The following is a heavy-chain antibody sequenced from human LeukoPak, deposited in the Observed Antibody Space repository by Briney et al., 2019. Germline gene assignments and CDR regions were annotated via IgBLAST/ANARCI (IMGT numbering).Heavy chain of an antibody. CDR2: IKQDGSEK. Sequence: PGGSLRLSCAASGFTFSSYWMSWVRQAPGKGLEWVANIKQDGSEKYYVDSVKGRFTISRDNAKNSLYLQMNSLRAEDTAVYYCARETLYSDYEGNYIDYWGQGTLVTVSS. D-gene: IGHD4-11*01. CDR3: ARETLYSDYEGNYIDY. V-gene: IGHV3-7*01. CDR1: GFTFSSYW. J-gene: IGHJ4*02.